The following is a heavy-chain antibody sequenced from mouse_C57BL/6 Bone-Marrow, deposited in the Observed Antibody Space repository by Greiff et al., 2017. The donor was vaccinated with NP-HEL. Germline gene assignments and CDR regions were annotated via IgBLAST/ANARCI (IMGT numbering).Heavy chain of an antibody. CDR3: TGGYDDFDY. CDR2: IDPETGGT. CDR1: GYTFTDYE. Sequence: VKLVESGAELVRPGASVTLSCKASGYTFTDYEMHWVKQTPVHGLEWIGAIDPETGGTAYNQKFKGKAILTADKSSSTAYMELRSLTSEDSAVYYCTGGYDDFDYWGQGTTLTVSS. D-gene: IGHD2-2*01. J-gene: IGHJ2*01. V-gene: IGHV1-15*01.